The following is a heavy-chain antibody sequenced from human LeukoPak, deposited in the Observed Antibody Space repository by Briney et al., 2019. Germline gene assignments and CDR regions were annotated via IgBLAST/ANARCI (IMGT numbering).Heavy chain of an antibody. Sequence: SETLSLTCTVSGGSISSYYWSWIRQPPGKGLEWIGSIYYSGSTYYNPSLKSRVTISVDTSKNQFSLKLSSVTAADTAVYYCARGAVADYWGQGTLVTVSS. J-gene: IGHJ4*02. V-gene: IGHV4-39*07. CDR1: GGSISSYY. CDR2: IYYSGST. D-gene: IGHD6-19*01. CDR3: ARGAVADY.